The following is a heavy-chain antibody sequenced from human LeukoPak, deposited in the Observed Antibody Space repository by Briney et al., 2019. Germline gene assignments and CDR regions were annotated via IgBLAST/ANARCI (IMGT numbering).Heavy chain of an antibody. V-gene: IGHV3-66*01. D-gene: IGHD6-19*01. Sequence: GGSLRLSCAASGFTVSDNYMSWVRQAPGKGLEWVSLISGGGATYYTDSVKDRFTISRDNSKNTLYLQMNSLSAEDTAVYYCARETGTAVSDYWGQGTLVTVSS. CDR1: GFTVSDNY. CDR3: ARETGTAVSDY. CDR2: ISGGGAT. J-gene: IGHJ4*02.